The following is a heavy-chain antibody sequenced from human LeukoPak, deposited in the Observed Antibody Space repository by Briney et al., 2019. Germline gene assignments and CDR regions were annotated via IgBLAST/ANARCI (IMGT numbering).Heavy chain of an antibody. V-gene: IGHV3-53*01. J-gene: IGHJ4*02. CDR3: ARGVSSGYYYHY. D-gene: IGHD3-22*01. CDR1: GFTVSSNY. Sequence: GGSLRLSCAASGFTVSSNYMSWVRQAPGKGPEWVSVIYSGGSTYYADSVKGRFTISRDNSKNTLYLQMNSLRAEDTAVYYCARGVSSGYYYHYWGQGTLVTVSS. CDR2: IYSGGST.